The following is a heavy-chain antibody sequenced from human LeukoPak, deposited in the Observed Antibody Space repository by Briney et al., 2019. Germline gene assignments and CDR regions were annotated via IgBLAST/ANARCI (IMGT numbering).Heavy chain of an antibody. CDR2: FDTDGSKT. CDR1: GLTFSNGW. Sequence: GGSLRLSCAASGLTFSNGWVHWVRQAPGKGLVWVSRFDTDGSKTTYADSVKGRFTISRDNAKNTLYLQMNSLRVEDTAVYYCARSRGGFYHYWGQGTLVTVS. CDR3: ARSRGGFYHY. V-gene: IGHV3-74*01. J-gene: IGHJ4*02. D-gene: IGHD2/OR15-2a*01.